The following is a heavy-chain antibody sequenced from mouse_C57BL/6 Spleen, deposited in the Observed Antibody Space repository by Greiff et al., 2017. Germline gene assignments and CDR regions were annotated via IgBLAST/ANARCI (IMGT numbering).Heavy chain of an antibody. V-gene: IGHV2-5*01. CDR2: IWRGGST. CDR1: GFSLTSYG. CDR3: ARNFLGPNLCDY. J-gene: IGHJ2*01. D-gene: IGHD4-1*01. Sequence: QVQLQQSGPGLVQPSQSLSITCTASGFSLTSYGVHWVRQSPGKGLEWLGVIWRGGSTDYNAAFMSRLSITEDNSKSQVFLKMNRLQADDTAIYYCARNFLGPNLCDYWGQGTTLTVSS.